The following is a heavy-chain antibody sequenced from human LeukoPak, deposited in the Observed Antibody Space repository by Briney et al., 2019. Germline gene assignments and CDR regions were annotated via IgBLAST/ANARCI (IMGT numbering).Heavy chain of an antibody. CDR1: GGSISSSNW. J-gene: IGHJ3*02. Sequence: SETLSLTCAVSGGSISSSNWWSWVRQPPGQGLEWIGEIYHSGSTNYNPSLKSRVAISVDKSKNQFSLKLSSVTAADTAVYYCARAFRKASAFDIWGQGTMVTVSS. D-gene: IGHD1-14*01. CDR3: ARAFRKASAFDI. CDR2: IYHSGST. V-gene: IGHV4-4*02.